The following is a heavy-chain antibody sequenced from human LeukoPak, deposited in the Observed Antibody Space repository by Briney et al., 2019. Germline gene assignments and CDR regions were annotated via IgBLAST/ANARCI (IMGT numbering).Heavy chain of an antibody. CDR3: AKLWFGELTDY. D-gene: IGHD3-10*01. V-gene: IGHV3-33*06. CDR2: IWYDGSNK. Sequence: GGSLRLSCAASGFTFSSYGMHWVRQAPGKGLEWVAVIWYDGSNKYYADSVKGRFTISRDNSKNTLYLQMNSLRAEDTAVYYCAKLWFGELTDYWGQGTLVTVSS. J-gene: IGHJ4*02. CDR1: GFTFSSYG.